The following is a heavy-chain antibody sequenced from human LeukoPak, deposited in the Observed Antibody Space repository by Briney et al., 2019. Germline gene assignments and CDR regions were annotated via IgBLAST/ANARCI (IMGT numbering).Heavy chain of an antibody. CDR2: IYYSGST. CDR1: GASLSSSIYY. V-gene: IGHV4-39*01. D-gene: IGHD7-27*01. J-gene: IGHJ4*02. Sequence: PSETLSLTCTVSGASLSSSIYYWGWIRQPPGKGLEWIGSIYYSGSTYYNPSLKSRVTISVDTSKNQFSLKLTSVTAADTAVYYCARQGRTGDGKGYFDYWDQGTLVTVSS. CDR3: ARQGRTGDGKGYFDY.